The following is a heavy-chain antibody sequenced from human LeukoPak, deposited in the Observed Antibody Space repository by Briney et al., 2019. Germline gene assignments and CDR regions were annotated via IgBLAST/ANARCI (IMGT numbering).Heavy chain of an antibody. Sequence: GGSLRLSCAASGFTFSSYAMHWVRQAPGKGLEWVAVISYDGSNKYYADSVKGRFTISRDNSKNTLYLQMNSLRAEDTAVYYCARESLDIVLMVYAIDDWGQGTLVTVSS. V-gene: IGHV3-30-3*01. CDR1: GFTFSSYA. D-gene: IGHD2-8*01. CDR2: ISYDGSNK. J-gene: IGHJ4*02. CDR3: ARESLDIVLMVYAIDD.